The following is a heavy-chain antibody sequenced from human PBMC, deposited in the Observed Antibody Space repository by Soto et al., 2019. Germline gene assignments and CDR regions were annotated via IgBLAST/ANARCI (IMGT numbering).Heavy chain of an antibody. Sequence: ASVKASCKASGYTFMSYAMHWVRQAPGQRPEGMGWINDGNGNTKYSQNFQGRVTITRDTSASTAYMELSSLRSEDTAVYYCARDFLSGSIDYWGQGTLVTVSS. CDR1: GYTFMSYA. V-gene: IGHV1-3*01. D-gene: IGHD3-10*01. J-gene: IGHJ4*02. CDR3: ARDFLSGSIDY. CDR2: INDGNGNT.